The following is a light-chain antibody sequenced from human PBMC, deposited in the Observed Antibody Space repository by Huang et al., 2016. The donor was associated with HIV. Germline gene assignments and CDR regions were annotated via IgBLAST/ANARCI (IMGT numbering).Light chain of an antibody. J-gene: IGKJ4*01. CDR3: QQYNDWPPLT. CDR2: GAS. V-gene: IGKV3-15*01. CDR1: KSVKSD. Sequence: EIETTQSPAILSVSPGERAPLSCRASKSVKSDLAWYLQKPGQDPRHLSYGASTRAICIPSKVKGTGSGTEFSLSISNLQSDDFGVYYCQQYNDWPPLTFGGGTKVEI.